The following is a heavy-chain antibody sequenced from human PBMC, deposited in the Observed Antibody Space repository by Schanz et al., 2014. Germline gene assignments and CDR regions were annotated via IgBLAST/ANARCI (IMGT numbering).Heavy chain of an antibody. V-gene: IGHV4-59*01. J-gene: IGHJ6*02. CDR2: IYYTART. CDR3: TRGNALDV. D-gene: IGHD1-1*01. Sequence: QVQLQESGPGLVKPSESLSLTCTVSGGSIISYYWSWIRQPPGKGLEWIGYIYYTARTNYNPSLRSRVTISADTSKNQFSLKLTSVTAADSAVYFCTRGNALDVWGQGTTVTVSS. CDR1: GGSIISYY.